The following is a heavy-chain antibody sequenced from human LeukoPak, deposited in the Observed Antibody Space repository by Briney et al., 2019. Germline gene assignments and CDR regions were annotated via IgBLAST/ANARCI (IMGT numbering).Heavy chain of an antibody. V-gene: IGHV4-30-4*08. J-gene: IGHJ3*02. Sequence: SQTLSLTCTVSGGSISSGDYYSNWIRQPPGKGLELIGYIYYSGRTYYNPSLKSRFTISVDTSKNQFSLKLSSVNAADTAVYYCAREGPYDSSDYLRAFDIWGQGTMVTVSS. CDR2: IYYSGRT. D-gene: IGHD3-22*01. CDR1: GGSISSGDYY. CDR3: AREGPYDSSDYLRAFDI.